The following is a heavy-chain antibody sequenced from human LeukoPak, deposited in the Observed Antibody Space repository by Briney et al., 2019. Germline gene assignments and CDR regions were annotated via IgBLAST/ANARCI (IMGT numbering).Heavy chain of an antibody. CDR2: ISYDGSNK. CDR3: AKDRCGGDCYLLDY. CDR1: GFIFSSYG. Sequence: GGSLRLSCAASGFIFSSYGIHWVRQAPGKGLEWVAVISYDGSNKYYADSVKGRFTISRDNSKNTLYLQMNSLRAEDTAVYYCAKDRCGGDCYLLDYWGQGTLVTASS. V-gene: IGHV3-30*18. D-gene: IGHD2-21*02. J-gene: IGHJ4*02.